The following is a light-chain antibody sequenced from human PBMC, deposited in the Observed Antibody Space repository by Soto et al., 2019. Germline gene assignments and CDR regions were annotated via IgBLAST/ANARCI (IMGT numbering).Light chain of an antibody. CDR1: QSVNSY. Sequence: EIILTQSPATLSLSPGERATLSCRASQSVNSYLAWYQQKPVQAPRLLIYDASNRATGIPARFSGSGSGTDFTLTISSLEPEDFAVYYCQQRYIWPPLTFGGGTKVEIK. CDR2: DAS. CDR3: QQRYIWPPLT. V-gene: IGKV3-11*01. J-gene: IGKJ4*01.